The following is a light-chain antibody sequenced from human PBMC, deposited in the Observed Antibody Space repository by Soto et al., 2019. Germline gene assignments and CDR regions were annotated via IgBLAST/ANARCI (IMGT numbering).Light chain of an antibody. J-gene: IGLJ3*02. V-gene: IGLV3-21*04. CDR2: YDS. CDR3: QVWDSSSDPWV. Sequence: SELTQPPSVSVAPGKTARITCGGNNIGSKSVHWYQQKPGQAPVLVIYYDSDRPSGIPERFSGSNSGNTATLTISRVEAGDEADYYCQVWDSSSDPWVFGGGTKLTVL. CDR1: NIGSKS.